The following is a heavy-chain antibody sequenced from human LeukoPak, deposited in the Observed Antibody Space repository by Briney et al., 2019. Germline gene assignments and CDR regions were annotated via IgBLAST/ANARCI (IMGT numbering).Heavy chain of an antibody. D-gene: IGHD2-15*01. CDR3: ARGYCSGGSCTHYYYYYMVV. J-gene: IGHJ6*03. Sequence: ASVKVSCKASGGTFSSYAISWLRQAPGQELEWMGGIIPIFGTANYAQKFQGRVTITADESTSTAYMELSSLRSEDTAVYYCARGYCSGGSCTHYYYYYMVVWGKGTTVTVSS. CDR1: GGTFSSYA. CDR2: IIPIFGTA. V-gene: IGHV1-69*01.